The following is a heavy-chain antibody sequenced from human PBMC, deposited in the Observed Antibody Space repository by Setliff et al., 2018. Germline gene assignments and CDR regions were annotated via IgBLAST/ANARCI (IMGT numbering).Heavy chain of an antibody. Sequence: GASVKVSCKASGYTFTNSIMNWVRQAPGQGLEWMGWISAYNGNTYHAQKFQDRLSMTTDTSTSTAYMELRSLRADDTAVYYCERLVRHCTRISCQRTSEADLWGQGTKVTV. D-gene: IGHD2-15*01. CDR2: ISAYNGNT. V-gene: IGHV1-18*04. CDR3: ERLVRHCTRISCQRTSEADL. CDR1: GYTFTNSI. J-gene: IGHJ5*02.